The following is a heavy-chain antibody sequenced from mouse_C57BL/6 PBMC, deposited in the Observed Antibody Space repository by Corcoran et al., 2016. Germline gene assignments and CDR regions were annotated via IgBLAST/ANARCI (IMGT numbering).Heavy chain of an antibody. D-gene: IGHD2-1*01. V-gene: IGHV1-26*01. CDR3: ATYRNSPCFDY. J-gene: IGHJ2*01. CDR1: GYTFTDYY. CDR2: INPNHGGT. Sequence: EVQLQQSGPELVKPGASVKISCKASGYTFTDYYMNWVKQSHGKSLEWIGDINPNHGGTSYNQKFKGKATLTVDKSSSTAYMELLSLTSDDSAVYYCATYRNSPCFDYWGQGTTLTVSA.